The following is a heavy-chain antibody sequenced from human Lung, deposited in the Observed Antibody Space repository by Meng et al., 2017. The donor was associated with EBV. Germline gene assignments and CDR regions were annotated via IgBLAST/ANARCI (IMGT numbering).Heavy chain of an antibody. D-gene: IGHD2-2*01. Sequence: QVQLQQWGGGLLKPSATLSLTCGGSGRSFSSSYWSWIRQPPGKGLEWIGQINYSGITNYNPSLKSRVTISVDTSKNQFSLSLNSVTAADTAVYYCARGGTSSAPFDYWGQGTLVTVSS. V-gene: IGHV4-34*01. J-gene: IGHJ4*02. CDR3: ARGGTSSAPFDY. CDR1: GRSFSSSY. CDR2: INYSGIT.